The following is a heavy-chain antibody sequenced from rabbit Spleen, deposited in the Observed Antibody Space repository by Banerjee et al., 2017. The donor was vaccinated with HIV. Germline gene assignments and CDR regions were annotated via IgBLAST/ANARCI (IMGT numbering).Heavy chain of an antibody. V-gene: IGHV1S45*01. CDR3: ARDTGTSFSSYGMDL. D-gene: IGHD8-1*01. CDR2: TNTGSGGT. CDR1: GFDFSNSYW. Sequence: LVESGGGLVQPGGSLKLSCKASGFDFSNSYWIYWVRQAPGKGPEWIAYTNTGSGGTNYASWAKGRFTISKASSTTVTLQMTSLTAADTATYFCARDTGTSFSSYGMDLWGQGTLVTVS. J-gene: IGHJ6*01.